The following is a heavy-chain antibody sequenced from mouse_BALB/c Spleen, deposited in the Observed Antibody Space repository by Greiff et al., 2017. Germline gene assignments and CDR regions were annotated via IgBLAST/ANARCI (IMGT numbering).Heavy chain of an antibody. Sequence: VQLQQSGTVLARPGASVKMSCKASGYTFTSYWMHWVKQRPGQGLEWIGAIYPGNSDTSYNQKFKGKAKLTAVTSTSTAYMELSSLTNEDSAVYYCTGSSGFRYAMDYWGQGTSVTVSS. CDR3: TGSSGFRYAMDY. J-gene: IGHJ4*01. CDR2: IYPGNSDT. CDR1: GYTFTSYW. V-gene: IGHV1-5*01. D-gene: IGHD3-1*01.